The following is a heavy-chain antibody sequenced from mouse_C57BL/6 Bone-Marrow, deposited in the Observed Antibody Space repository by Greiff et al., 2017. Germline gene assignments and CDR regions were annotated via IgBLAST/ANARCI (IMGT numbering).Heavy chain of an antibody. V-gene: IGHV1-69*01. J-gene: IGHJ3*01. D-gene: IGHD2-1*01. CDR3: AIIYYGNYAAWFAY. CDR2: IDPSDSYT. CDR1: GYTFTSYW. Sequence: QVQLQQPGAELVMPGASVKLSCKASGYTFTSYWMHWVKQRPGQGLEWIGEIDPSDSYTNYNQKFKGKSTLTVDKSSSTAYMQLSSLTSEDSAVYYCAIIYYGNYAAWFAYWGQRTLVTVSA.